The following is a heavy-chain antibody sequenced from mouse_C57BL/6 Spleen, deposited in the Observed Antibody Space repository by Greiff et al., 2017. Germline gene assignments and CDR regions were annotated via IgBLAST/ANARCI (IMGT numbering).Heavy chain of an antibody. J-gene: IGHJ3*01. CDR2: INPNYGTT. CDR1: GYSFTDYN. Sequence: VQLKQSGPELVKPGASVKISCKASGYSFTDYNMNWVKQSNGKSLEWIGVINPNYGTTSYNQKFKGKATLTVDQSSSTAYMQLNSLTSEDSAVYYCARGIYYDYAETLSWFAYWGQGTLVTVSA. V-gene: IGHV1-39*01. D-gene: IGHD2-4*01. CDR3: ARGIYYDYAETLSWFAY.